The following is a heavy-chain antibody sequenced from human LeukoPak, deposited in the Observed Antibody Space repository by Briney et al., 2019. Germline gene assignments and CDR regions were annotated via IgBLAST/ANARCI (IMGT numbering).Heavy chain of an antibody. Sequence: SETLSLTCTVSGYSLSSGYYWGWIRQPPGKGLEWIGSIYHSGSTYYNPSLKSRVTISVDTSKNQFSLKLSSVTVADTAVYYCARGSGSYFYYFDYWGQGTLVTVSS. CDR1: GYSLSSGYY. J-gene: IGHJ4*02. V-gene: IGHV4-38-2*02. D-gene: IGHD1-26*01. CDR3: ARGSGSYFYYFDY. CDR2: IYHSGST.